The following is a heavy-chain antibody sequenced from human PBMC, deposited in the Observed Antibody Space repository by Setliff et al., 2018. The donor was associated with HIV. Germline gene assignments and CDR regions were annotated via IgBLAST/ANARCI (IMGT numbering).Heavy chain of an antibody. J-gene: IGHJ4*02. CDR1: GYSFTGYD. D-gene: IGHD2-21*01. V-gene: IGHV1-8*01. CDR2: MNPSTGEI. Sequence: GASVKVSCKTSGYSFTGYDINWVRQATGQGLEWMAWMNPSTGEIGYAQKFQGRLTMTRDSSISTAYMELRGLRSEDTAIYYCARPSHVYGDNGPLGYWGQRTLVTVSS. CDR3: ARPSHVYGDNGPLGY.